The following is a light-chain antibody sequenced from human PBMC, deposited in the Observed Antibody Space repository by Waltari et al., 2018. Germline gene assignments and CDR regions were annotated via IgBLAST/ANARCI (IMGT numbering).Light chain of an antibody. Sequence: DIVMTQSPVSLSVSLGERATIYCKSSQSVLYRSSNKNFIAWYQQKPGQPPKLLIYWASTRESGVPDRFSGSWSGTDFTLTISGLQAEDVAVYYCQQYYSTIFTFGPGTKVDIK. CDR3: QQYYSTIFT. CDR1: QSVLYRSSNKNF. CDR2: WAS. J-gene: IGKJ3*01. V-gene: IGKV4-1*01.